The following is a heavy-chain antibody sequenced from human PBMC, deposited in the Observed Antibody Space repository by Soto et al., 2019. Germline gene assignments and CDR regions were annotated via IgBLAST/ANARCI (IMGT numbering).Heavy chain of an antibody. D-gene: IGHD1-26*01. Sequence: EVQLVESGGGLVQPGGSLRLSCAASGFTVSSNYMSWVRQAPGKGLEWVSVIYSGGSTYYADSVKGRFTISRDNSKNTLYLQMNSLRAEDTAVYYCARVGAIVGATSDDYWGQGTLVTVSS. CDR3: ARVGAIVGATSDDY. CDR2: IYSGGST. CDR1: GFTVSSNY. J-gene: IGHJ4*02. V-gene: IGHV3-66*01.